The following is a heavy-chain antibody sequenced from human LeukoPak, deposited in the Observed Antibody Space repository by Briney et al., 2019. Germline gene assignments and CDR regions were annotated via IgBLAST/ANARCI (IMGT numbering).Heavy chain of an antibody. J-gene: IGHJ4*02. D-gene: IGHD6-19*01. CDR1: GFTFSSYA. CDR2: ISYDGSNK. V-gene: IGHV3-30-3*01. CDR3: ARPPMKRIAVAGTKY. Sequence: GGSLRLPCAASGFTFSSYAMHWVRQAPGKGLEWVAVISYDGSNKYYADSVKGRFTISRDNSKNTLYLQMNSLRAEDTAVYYCARPPMKRIAVAGTKYWGQGTLVTVSS.